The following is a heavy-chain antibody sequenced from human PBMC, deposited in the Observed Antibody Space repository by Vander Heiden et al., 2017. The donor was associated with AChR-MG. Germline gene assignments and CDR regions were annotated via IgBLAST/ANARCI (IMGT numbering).Heavy chain of an antibody. CDR1: GFTFDDYA. Sequence: EVQLVESGGGLVQPGRSLRPSCAASGFTFDDYAMHWVRQAPGKGLEWVSGISWNSGSIGYADSVKGRFTISRDNAKNSLYLQMNSLRAEDTALYYCAKDTSSSSAGDFDYWGQGTLVTVSS. J-gene: IGHJ4*02. D-gene: IGHD6-6*01. CDR2: ISWNSGSI. CDR3: AKDTSSSSAGDFDY. V-gene: IGHV3-9*01.